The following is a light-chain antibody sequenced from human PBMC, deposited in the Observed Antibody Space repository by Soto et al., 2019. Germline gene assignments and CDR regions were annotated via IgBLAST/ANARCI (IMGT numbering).Light chain of an antibody. J-gene: IGKJ2*01. V-gene: IGKV3-20*01. Sequence: EFVLTQSPGTLSLSPGERATLSCRASQSVSSDSLAWYQQKAGQAPRLVIYGASSRATGIPDRFSGSGSGSDFTLTSSRLEPEDFGVYYCQQYGSSPYTFGQGTDVKIK. CDR3: QQYGSSPYT. CDR2: GAS. CDR1: QSVSSDS.